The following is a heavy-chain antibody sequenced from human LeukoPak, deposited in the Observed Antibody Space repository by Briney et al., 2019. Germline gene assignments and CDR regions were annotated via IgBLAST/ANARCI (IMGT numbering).Heavy chain of an antibody. CDR3: AKDVVPAVRTPLFDY. D-gene: IGHD2-2*01. Sequence: GGSLRLSCAASGFTFDDYAMHWVRQAPGKGLEWVSGISWNSGSIGYADSVKGRFTISGDNAKNSLYLQMNSLRAEDTALYYCAKDVVPAVRTPLFDYWGQGTLVTVSS. CDR1: GFTFDDYA. V-gene: IGHV3-9*01. CDR2: ISWNSGSI. J-gene: IGHJ4*02.